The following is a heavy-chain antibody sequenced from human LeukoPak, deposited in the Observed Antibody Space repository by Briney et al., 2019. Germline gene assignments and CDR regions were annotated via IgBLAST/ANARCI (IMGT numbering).Heavy chain of an antibody. V-gene: IGHV3-23*01. D-gene: IGHD3-16*01. J-gene: IGHJ4*02. CDR1: GFTFISSN. CDR3: VKKASKTCGIYTANY. Sequence: GGSLALYCADSGFTFISSNIGWLRRAPQKGLEWVSAIPARGPKTYYTGSVGGRFTISRDNSKNTVYLQMQSLRAEDTAVHYCVKKASKTCGIYTANYWGQGTLVTVSS. CDR2: IPARGPKT.